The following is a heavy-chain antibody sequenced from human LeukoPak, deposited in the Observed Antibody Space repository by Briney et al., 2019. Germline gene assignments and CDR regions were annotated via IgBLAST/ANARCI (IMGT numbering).Heavy chain of an antibody. CDR2: INHSGST. CDR3: ARGEDRSGYRIDC. Sequence: SETLSLTCAVYGGSFSGYYWSWIRQPPGKGLEWIGEINHSGSTYYSPSLKSRVTISVDTSKNQFSLNLSSVTAADTAVYYCARGEDRSGYRIDCWGQGTLVTVSS. V-gene: IGHV4-34*01. D-gene: IGHD3-22*01. J-gene: IGHJ4*02. CDR1: GGSFSGYY.